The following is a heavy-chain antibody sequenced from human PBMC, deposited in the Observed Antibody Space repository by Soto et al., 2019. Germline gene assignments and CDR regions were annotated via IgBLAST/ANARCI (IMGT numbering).Heavy chain of an antibody. Sequence: PSETLSLTCAVSGDSISSIYYWAWIRQPPGKILEWIGSIYHSGTTYYNPSLKSRVTISVDTSKNQFSLKLSSVTAADTAVYYCASQYYYGSGSYYNPRFDYWGQGTLVTVSS. CDR2: IYHSGTT. V-gene: IGHV4-38-2*01. J-gene: IGHJ4*02. CDR3: ASQYYYGSGSYYNPRFDY. CDR1: GDSISSIYY. D-gene: IGHD3-10*01.